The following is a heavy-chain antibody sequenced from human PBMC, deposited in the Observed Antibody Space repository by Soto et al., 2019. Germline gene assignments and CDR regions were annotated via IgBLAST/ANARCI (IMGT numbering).Heavy chain of an antibody. CDR2: IYYSGST. CDR1: GGSISSYY. CDR3: ASAIRYGGLVDY. D-gene: IGHD1-1*01. Sequence: SETLSLTCTVSGGSISSYYWSWIRQPPGKGLEWIGYIYYSGSTNYNPSLKSRVTISVDTSKNQFSLKLSSVTAADTAVYYCASAIRYGGLVDYWGQGTLVTVSS. V-gene: IGHV4-59*01. J-gene: IGHJ4*02.